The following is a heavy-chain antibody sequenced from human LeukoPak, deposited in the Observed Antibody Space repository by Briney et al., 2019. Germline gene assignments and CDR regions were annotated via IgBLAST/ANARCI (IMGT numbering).Heavy chain of an antibody. J-gene: IGHJ6*02. CDR3: ARGGSNYVYYYYGMDV. CDR1: GGSFSGYY. Sequence: SETLSLTCAVYGGSFSGYYWSWIRQPPGKGLEWIGEINHSGSTNYNPSLKSRVTISVDTSKNQFSLKLSSVTAADTAVYHCARGGSNYVYYYYGMDVWGQGTTVAVSS. CDR2: INHSGST. V-gene: IGHV4-34*01. D-gene: IGHD4-11*01.